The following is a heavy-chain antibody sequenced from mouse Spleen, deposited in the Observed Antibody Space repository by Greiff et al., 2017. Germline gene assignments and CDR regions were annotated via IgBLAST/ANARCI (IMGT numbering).Heavy chain of an antibody. D-gene: IGHD2-4*01. V-gene: IGHV1-7*01. CDR2: INPSSGYT. J-gene: IGHJ3*01. CDR3: ARSASSTMIPAWFAY. CDR1: GYTFTSYW. Sequence: VQLQQSGAELAKPGASVKLSCKASGYTFTSYWMHWVKQRPGQGLEWIGYINPSSGYTKYNQKFKDKATLTADKSSSTAYMQLSSLTYEDSAVYYCARSASSTMIPAWFAYWGQGTLVTVSA.